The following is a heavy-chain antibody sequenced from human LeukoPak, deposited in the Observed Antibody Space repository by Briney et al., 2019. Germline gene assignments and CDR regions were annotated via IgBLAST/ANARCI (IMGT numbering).Heavy chain of an antibody. CDR2: INSDGSST. Sequence: GGSLRLSCAASGFTFSSYWMHWVRQAPGKGPVWVSRINSDGSSTSYADSVKGRFTISRDNAKNTLYVQMNSLRAEDTAVYYCAREYYDYVWGSYRTDAFDIWGQGTMVTVSS. D-gene: IGHD3-16*02. CDR3: AREYYDYVWGSYRTDAFDI. J-gene: IGHJ3*02. V-gene: IGHV3-74*01. CDR1: GFTFSSYW.